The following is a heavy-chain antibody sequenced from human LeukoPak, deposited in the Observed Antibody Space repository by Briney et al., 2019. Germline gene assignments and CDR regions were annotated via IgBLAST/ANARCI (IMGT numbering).Heavy chain of an antibody. Sequence: SETLSLTCIVSGGSISSLNLWSWLRQPPGQGLEWIGEMYLGGTTNFNPSLKSRVTILIDKSKNQLSLQLTSVTAADTAVYYCAGLEGRYSTDWFYFFDYWGQGALVTVSS. J-gene: IGHJ4*02. D-gene: IGHD6-19*01. CDR3: AGLEGRYSTDWFYFFDY. V-gene: IGHV4-4*02. CDR2: MYLGGTT. CDR1: GGSISSLNL.